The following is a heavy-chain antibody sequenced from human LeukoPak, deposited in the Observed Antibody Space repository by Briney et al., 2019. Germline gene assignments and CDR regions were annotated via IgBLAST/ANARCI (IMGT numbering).Heavy chain of an antibody. CDR2: ISWNSGSI. CDR3: AKDLYSSSWYEEGYYGMDV. J-gene: IGHJ6*02. CDR1: GFTFDDYA. D-gene: IGHD6-13*01. V-gene: IGHV3-9*01. Sequence: QPGRSLRLSCAASGFTFDDYAMHWVRQAPGKGLEWVSGISWNSGSIGYADSVKGRFTISRDNAKNSLYLQMNSLRAEDTALYYCAKDLYSSSWYEEGYYGMDVWGQGTTVTVSS.